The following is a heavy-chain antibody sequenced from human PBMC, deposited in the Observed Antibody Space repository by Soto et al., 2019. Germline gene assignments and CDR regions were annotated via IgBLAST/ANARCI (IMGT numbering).Heavy chain of an antibody. CDR2: ISSSSSTI. D-gene: IGHD3-22*01. V-gene: IGHV3-48*01. J-gene: IGHJ4*02. CDR3: AKEMTSGYYLFDY. CDR1: GFTFSSYG. Sequence: GGSLRLSCAASGFTFSSYGMHWVRQAPGKGLEWVSYISSSSSTIYYPDSVKGRFTISRDNSKNTVYLQMNSLRAEDAAVYYCAKEMTSGYYLFDYWGQGTLVTVSS.